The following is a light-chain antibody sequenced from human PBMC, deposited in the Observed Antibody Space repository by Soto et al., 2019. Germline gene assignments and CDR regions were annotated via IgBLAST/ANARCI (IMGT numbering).Light chain of an antibody. CDR3: QQSYSTPRT. Sequence: DLQMTQSPSSLSASVGDRVTITCRASQSISSFLNWYQQKPGKAPKLLIHAASSLQSGVPSRFSGSGSGTDFTLTISSLQPEDFATYYCQQSYSTPRTFGQGTKVEIK. CDR2: AAS. V-gene: IGKV1-39*01. J-gene: IGKJ1*01. CDR1: QSISSF.